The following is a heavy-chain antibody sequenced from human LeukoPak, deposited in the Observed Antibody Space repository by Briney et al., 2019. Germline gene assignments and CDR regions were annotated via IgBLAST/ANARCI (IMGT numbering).Heavy chain of an antibody. CDR3: ARCDSSSWFANYYYYGMDV. CDR1: GYTFTSYY. J-gene: IGHJ6*02. Sequence: ASVKVSCKASGYTFTSYYMHWVRQAPGQGLEWMGIINPSGGSTSYAQKFQGRVTMTRNTSISTAYMELSSLRSEDTAVYYCARCDSSSWFANYYYYGMDVWGQGTTVTVSS. CDR2: INPSGGST. D-gene: IGHD6-13*01. V-gene: IGHV1-46*01.